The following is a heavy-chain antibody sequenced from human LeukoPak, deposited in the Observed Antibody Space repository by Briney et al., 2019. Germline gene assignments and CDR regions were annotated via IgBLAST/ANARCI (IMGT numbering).Heavy chain of an antibody. D-gene: IGHD3-10*01. CDR3: ARDPTTMVRGVINPSSDY. CDR1: GYTFTSYA. J-gene: IGHJ4*02. Sequence: ASVKVSCKASGYTFTSYAMNWVRRAPGQGLEWMGWINTNTGNPTYAQGFTGRFVFSLDTSVSTAYLQISSLKAEDTAVYYCARDPTTMVRGVINPSSDYWGQGTLVTVSS. CDR2: INTNTGNP. V-gene: IGHV7-4-1*02.